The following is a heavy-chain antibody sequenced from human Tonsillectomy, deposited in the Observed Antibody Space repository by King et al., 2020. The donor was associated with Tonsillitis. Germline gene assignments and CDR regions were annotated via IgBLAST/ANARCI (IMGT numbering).Heavy chain of an antibody. CDR2: IFYSGST. V-gene: IGHV4-59*11. Sequence: QLQESGPGLVKPSETLSLTCTVSGGSISSHYWSWIRQPPGKRLEWIGYIFYSGSTNYNPSLKSRVTISVDTSKNQSSLKLSSATAADTAVYYCARAGYSSGWYDAFDIWGQGTMVTVSS. J-gene: IGHJ3*02. CDR1: GGSISSHY. D-gene: IGHD6-19*01. CDR3: ARAGYSSGWYDAFDI.